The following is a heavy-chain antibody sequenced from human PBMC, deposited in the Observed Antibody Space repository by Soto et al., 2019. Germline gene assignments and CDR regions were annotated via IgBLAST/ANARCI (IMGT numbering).Heavy chain of an antibody. CDR1: GGSISSYY. V-gene: IGHV4-59*01. J-gene: IGHJ4*02. D-gene: IGHD2-15*01. Sequence: PSETLSLTCTVSGGSISSYYWSWIRQPPGKGLEWIGYIYYSGSTNYNPSLKSRVTISVDTSKNQFSLKLSSVTAADTAVYYCARDRGWGSGRSAYFDYWGQGTLVTVSS. CDR3: ARDRGWGSGRSAYFDY. CDR2: IYYSGST.